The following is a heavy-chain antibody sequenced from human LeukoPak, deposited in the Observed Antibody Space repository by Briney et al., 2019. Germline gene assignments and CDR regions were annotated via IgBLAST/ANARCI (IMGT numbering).Heavy chain of an antibody. J-gene: IGHJ3*02. D-gene: IGHD3-22*01. CDR3: ARMGSGYPGDAFDI. Sequence: SETLSLTCTVSGGSISSGGYYWNWIRQHPGKGLEWIGYIYYSGSTYYNPSLKSRVTISVDTSKNQFSLKLSSVTAADTAVYYCARMGSGYPGDAFDIWGQGTMVTVSS. V-gene: IGHV4-31*03. CDR2: IYYSGST. CDR1: GGSISSGGYY.